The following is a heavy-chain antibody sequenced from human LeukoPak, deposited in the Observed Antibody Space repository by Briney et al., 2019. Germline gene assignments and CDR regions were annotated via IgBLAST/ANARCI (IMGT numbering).Heavy chain of an antibody. J-gene: IGHJ6*02. CDR1: GFTVSSNY. CDR2: IYSGGST. CDR3: ARACSGGSCYSEFRALGGPYGMDV. V-gene: IGHV3-66*01. Sequence: GGSLRLSCAASGFTVSSNYMSWVRQAPGKGLEWVSVIYSGGSTYYADSVKGRFTISRDNSKNTLYLQMNSLRAEDTAVYYCARACSGGSCYSEFRALGGPYGMDVWGQGTTVTVSS. D-gene: IGHD2-15*01.